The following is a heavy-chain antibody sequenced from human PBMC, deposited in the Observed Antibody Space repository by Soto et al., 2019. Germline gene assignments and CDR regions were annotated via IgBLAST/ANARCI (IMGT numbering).Heavy chain of an antibody. J-gene: IGHJ3*02. CDR2: IDNKGST. CDR1: GDSIRSSSYY. D-gene: IGHD3-16*01. V-gene: IGHV4-39*01. Sequence: QLQLQESGPGLVNPSETLSLTCSVSGDSIRSSSYYWGWIRQSPGKGLEWIGTIDNKGSTYYKSSLKTRVNISAYMSKNQFSLRVTSVTASDTGVFYCATLGRLAFDIWGQGKAVTVSS. CDR3: ATLGRLAFDI.